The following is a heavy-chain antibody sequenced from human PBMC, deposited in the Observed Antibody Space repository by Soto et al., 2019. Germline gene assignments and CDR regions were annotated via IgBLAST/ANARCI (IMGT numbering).Heavy chain of an antibody. CDR3: ARHPSDFWFDP. CDR1: GGSISSTNW. J-gene: IGHJ5*02. CDR2: IYHLGST. Sequence: PSETLSLTCAVSGGSISSTNWWSWVRQSPGKGLEWIGEIYHLGSTDYNPSLRGRVTISVDKSNNQFSLKMRYLTAADTAVYYCARHPSDFWFDPWGQGTLVTVS. D-gene: IGHD2-21*02. V-gene: IGHV4-4*02.